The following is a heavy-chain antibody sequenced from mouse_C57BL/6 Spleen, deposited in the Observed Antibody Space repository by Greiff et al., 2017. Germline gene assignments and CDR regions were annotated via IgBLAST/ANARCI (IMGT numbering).Heavy chain of an antibody. CDR1: GYTFTDYY. J-gene: IGHJ3*01. V-gene: IGHV1-26*01. CDR2: INPNNGGT. Sequence: EVQLQQSGPELVKPGASVKISCKASGYTFTDYYMNWVKQSHGKSLEWIGDINPNNGGTSYNQKFKGKATLTVDKSSSTAYMELRSLTSEDSAVDDCARGGGGLAYWGQGTLVTVSA. CDR3: ARGGGGLAY.